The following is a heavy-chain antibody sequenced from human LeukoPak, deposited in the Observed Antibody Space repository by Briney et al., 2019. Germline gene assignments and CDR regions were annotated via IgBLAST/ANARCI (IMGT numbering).Heavy chain of an antibody. CDR1: GFTFSTYS. Sequence: GSLRLSCAASGFTFSTYSMNWVRQAPGKGLEWVSAVSGSGGSTYYADSVKGRFTISRDNSKNTLYLQMNSLRAEDTAVYYCAKGIQLWFYYFDYWGQGTLVTVSS. CDR3: AKGIQLWFYYFDY. D-gene: IGHD5-18*01. V-gene: IGHV3-23*01. J-gene: IGHJ4*02. CDR2: VSGSGGST.